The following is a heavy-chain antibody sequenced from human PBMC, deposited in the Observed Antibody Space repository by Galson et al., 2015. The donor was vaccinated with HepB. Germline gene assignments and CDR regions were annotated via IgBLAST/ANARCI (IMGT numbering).Heavy chain of an antibody. J-gene: IGHJ4*02. CDR2: LNPNSGVP. CDR3: AREGLCTSTSCCNDY. CDR1: GYTFTDFY. Sequence: SVKVSCKASGYTFTDFYMYWVRQAPGQGLEWMGWLNPNSGVPNYAQNFQSRVTMSRDTSISTAYMERRRLQPDDTAAYYCAREGLCTSTSCCNDYWGQGTPVTVSS. D-gene: IGHD2-2*01. V-gene: IGHV1-2*02.